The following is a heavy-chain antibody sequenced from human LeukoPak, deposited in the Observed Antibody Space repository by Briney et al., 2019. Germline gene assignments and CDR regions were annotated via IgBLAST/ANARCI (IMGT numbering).Heavy chain of an antibody. CDR3: VTNGGK. CDR1: GLTFSNYW. D-gene: IGHD3-16*01. J-gene: IGHJ4*02. V-gene: IGHV3-7*01. Sequence: GGSLRLSCAASGLTFSNYWMTWVRQGPGKGLEWLATIKPDGSEKSYVDSVKGQFTISRDNARDSLYLEMNNLRPEDTAVYYCVTNGGKWGQGTLVTVSS. CDR2: IKPDGSEK.